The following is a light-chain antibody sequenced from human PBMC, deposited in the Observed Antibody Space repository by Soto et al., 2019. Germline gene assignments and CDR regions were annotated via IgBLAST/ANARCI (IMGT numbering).Light chain of an antibody. CDR1: QTISTY. J-gene: IGKJ1*01. CDR3: QQSYSSPWT. CDR2: AAS. V-gene: IGKV1-39*01. Sequence: DIQMTQSPSSLSASIGDRVTITCRASQTISTYLNWYQQQPGKAPKLLIYAASTLQSGVPSRLSGSGSGTDFTLTISSLQPEDFAIYCCQQSYSSPWTFGQGTKVEIK.